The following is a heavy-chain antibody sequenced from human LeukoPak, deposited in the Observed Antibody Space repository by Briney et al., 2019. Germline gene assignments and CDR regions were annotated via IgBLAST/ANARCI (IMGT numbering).Heavy chain of an antibody. J-gene: IGHJ4*02. CDR2: IYPGDSDT. CDR3: ARLVEGTTMAY. V-gene: IGHV5-51*01. Sequence: GESLKISCKGSGYSFTTNWIGWVRQMPGKGLEWMGIIYPGDSDTRYRPSFQGQVTISADKSISTAYLQWSSLRVSDTAMYYCARLVEGTTMAYWGQGTLVTVSS. D-gene: IGHD1-26*01. CDR1: GYSFTTNW.